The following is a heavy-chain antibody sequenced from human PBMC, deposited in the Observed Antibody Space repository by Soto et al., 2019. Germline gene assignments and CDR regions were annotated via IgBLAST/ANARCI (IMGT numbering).Heavy chain of an antibody. CDR3: ARGNKYYDFWSGKKYYYYYYGMDV. CDR1: GGSFSGYY. Sequence: SETLSLTGAVYGGSFSGYYWSWIRQPPGKGLEWIGEINHSGSTNYNPSLKSRVTISVDTSKNQFSLKLSSVTAADTAVYYCARGNKYYDFWSGKKYYYYYYGMDVWGQGTTVTVSS. D-gene: IGHD3-3*01. V-gene: IGHV4-34*01. J-gene: IGHJ6*02. CDR2: INHSGST.